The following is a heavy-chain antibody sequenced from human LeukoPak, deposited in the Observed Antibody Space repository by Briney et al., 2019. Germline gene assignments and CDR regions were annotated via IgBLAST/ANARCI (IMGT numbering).Heavy chain of an antibody. V-gene: IGHV4-59*01. CDR1: GGSIRSYY. CDR3: ARALTPGYCSGGTCSYFDY. D-gene: IGHD2-15*01. CDR2: IYYTGST. Sequence: SETLSLTCTISGGSIRSYYWSWIRQSPGKGLEYIGYIYYTGSTNSNPSLKSRVTISSDTSKNQFSLKVNSVTAADTAVYYCARALTPGYCSGGTCSYFDYWGQGILVTVSS. J-gene: IGHJ4*02.